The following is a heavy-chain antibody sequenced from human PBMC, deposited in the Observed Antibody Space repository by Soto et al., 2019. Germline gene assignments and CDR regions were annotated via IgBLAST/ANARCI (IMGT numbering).Heavy chain of an antibody. CDR3: TRGEMTTVTLLDH. V-gene: IGHV3-21*01. Sequence: EVQLVESGGGLVKPGGSLRLSCAASGFTFSSYSMNWVRQAPGKGLEWVSPISSSSSYIYYADSVKGRFPLSRDKAKNSLYLQMNSLRAEDTAVYYCTRGEMTTVTLLDHWGQGTLVTVS. CDR1: GFTFSSYS. J-gene: IGHJ4*02. D-gene: IGHD4-17*01. CDR2: ISSSSSYI.